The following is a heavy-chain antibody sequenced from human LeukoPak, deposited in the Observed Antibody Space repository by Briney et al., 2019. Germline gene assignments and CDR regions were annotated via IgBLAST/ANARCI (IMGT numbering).Heavy chain of an antibody. CDR2: INPNSGGT. D-gene: IGHD2-2*01. J-gene: IGHJ4*02. Sequence: ASVKVSCKASGYTFTSYDINWVRQAPGQGLEWMGWINPNSGGTNYAQKFQGRVTMTRDTSISTAYMELSRLRSDDTAVYYCARVSVGRYCSSTSCFPDDYWGQGTLVTVSS. CDR1: GYTFTSYD. CDR3: ARVSVGRYCSSTSCFPDDY. V-gene: IGHV1-2*02.